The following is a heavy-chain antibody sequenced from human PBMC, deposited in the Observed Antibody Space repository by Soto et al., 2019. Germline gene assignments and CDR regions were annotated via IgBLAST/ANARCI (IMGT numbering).Heavy chain of an antibody. V-gene: IGHV4-4*07. D-gene: IGHD3-3*01. CDR1: GGSISSYY. Sequence: SETLSLTCTVSGGSISSYYWSWIRQPAWKGLEWIGRIYTSGSTNYNPSLKSRVTMSVDTSKNQFSLRLSSVTAADTAIYYCATRITVFGLLIPPFDPWGQGTQVTVSS. J-gene: IGHJ5*02. CDR2: IYTSGST. CDR3: ATRITVFGLLIPPFDP.